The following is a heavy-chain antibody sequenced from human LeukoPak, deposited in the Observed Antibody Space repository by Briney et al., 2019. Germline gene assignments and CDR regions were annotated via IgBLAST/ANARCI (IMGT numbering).Heavy chain of an antibody. CDR3: ARPGASSPGNWFAS. D-gene: IGHD6-13*01. Sequence: ASVTVSCKASGYTFTNHAMHWVRQAPGQGLEWMGWIDTVTGNTKYLQNFQGRVTITRDTAARIVYVEVRSLTFEDTAVYYCARPGASSPGNWFASWGQGTLVTVSS. J-gene: IGHJ5*01. CDR1: GYTFTNHA. CDR2: IDTVTGNT. V-gene: IGHV1-3*04.